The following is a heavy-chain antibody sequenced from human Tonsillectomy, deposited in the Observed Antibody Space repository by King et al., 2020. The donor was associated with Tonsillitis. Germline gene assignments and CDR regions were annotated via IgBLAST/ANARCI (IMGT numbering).Heavy chain of an antibody. Sequence: VQLVESGGGLIQPGGSLRLSCAASGFTFSPYAMSWVRQAPGKGLEWVSTITGSYGDSNTYYADSVQDRFTISRDDFKNTLYLQMSSLRAEDSVVYYCAKPWVSGSGSYYEGFDHWGQGTLVTVSS. J-gene: IGHJ4*02. V-gene: IGHV3-23*04. CDR1: GFTFSPYA. CDR2: ITGSYGDSNT. CDR3: AKPWVSGSGSYYEGFDH. D-gene: IGHD3-10*01.